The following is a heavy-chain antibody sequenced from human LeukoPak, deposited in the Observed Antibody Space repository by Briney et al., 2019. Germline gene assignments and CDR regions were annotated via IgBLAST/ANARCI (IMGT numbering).Heavy chain of an antibody. Sequence: PGGSLRLSCAASGFTFSSYWIHWVRQAPGKGLVWVSRIDANAKTTSYADSVKGRFTISTDNAKKTLYLQMNSLRVEDTAVYYCLTVVETTIAAFDIWGQGTMVTVSS. D-gene: IGHD1-26*01. V-gene: IGHV3-74*01. J-gene: IGHJ3*02. CDR3: LTVVETTIAAFDI. CDR2: IDANAKTT. CDR1: GFTFSSYW.